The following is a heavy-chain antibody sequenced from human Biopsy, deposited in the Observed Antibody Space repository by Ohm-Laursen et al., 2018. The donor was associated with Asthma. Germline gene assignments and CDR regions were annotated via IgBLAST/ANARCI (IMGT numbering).Heavy chain of an antibody. CDR1: YGSITSGGYY. CDR2: IYYSGSA. V-gene: IGHV4-31*01. Sequence: SQTLSLTCTVSYGSITSGGYYWTWIRQHPGKGLEWIGFIYYSGSAYYNPFLKSPVSISIDTSKNQFFLKLSSVTAADTAVYYCARAQDYYDSRGYYRSFDYWGQGTLVTVSS. J-gene: IGHJ4*02. D-gene: IGHD3-22*01. CDR3: ARAQDYYDSRGYYRSFDY.